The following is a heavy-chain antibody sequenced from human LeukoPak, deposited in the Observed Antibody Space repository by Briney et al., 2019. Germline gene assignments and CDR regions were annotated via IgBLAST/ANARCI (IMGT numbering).Heavy chain of an antibody. CDR3: ARAHRYSSGWYFDY. Sequence: PGRSLRLSCAASGFTFSSYGMHWVRQAPGKGLEWVAVIWYDGSNKYYADSVKGRFTISRDNSKNTLYLQMNSLRAEDTAVYYCARAHRYSSGWYFDYWGQGTLVTVSS. CDR2: IWYDGSNK. D-gene: IGHD6-19*01. J-gene: IGHJ4*02. CDR1: GFTFSSYG. V-gene: IGHV3-33*01.